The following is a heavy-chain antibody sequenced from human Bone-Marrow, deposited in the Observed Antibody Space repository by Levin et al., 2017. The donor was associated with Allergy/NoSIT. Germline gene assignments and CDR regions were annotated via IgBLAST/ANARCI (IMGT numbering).Heavy chain of an antibody. CDR2: IYYSGNT. CDR1: GGSISNYY. V-gene: IGHV4-59*01. CDR3: AREGGYSSPLGI. D-gene: IGHD6-13*01. J-gene: IGHJ3*02. Sequence: RSSETLSLTCTVSGGSISNYYWSWVRQPPGKGLEWIGYIYYSGNTNYNPSLKSRVTISVDTSKNQFSLKLSSVTAADTAVYYCAREGGYSSPLGIWGQGTMVTVSS.